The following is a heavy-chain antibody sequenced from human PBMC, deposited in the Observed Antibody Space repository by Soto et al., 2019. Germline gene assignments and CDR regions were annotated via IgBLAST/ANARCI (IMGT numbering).Heavy chain of an antibody. Sequence: QVQLQESGPGLVKPSQTLSLTCTVSGGSISSGDYYWSWIRQPPGKGLEWIGYIYYSGSTYYNPSLKSRVTISVDTSKNQFSLKLSSVTAADTAVYYCARETIFGVVIPDYYYYGMDVWGQGTTVTVSS. CDR2: IYYSGST. V-gene: IGHV4-30-4*01. D-gene: IGHD3-3*01. J-gene: IGHJ6*02. CDR1: GGSISSGDYY. CDR3: ARETIFGVVIPDYYYYGMDV.